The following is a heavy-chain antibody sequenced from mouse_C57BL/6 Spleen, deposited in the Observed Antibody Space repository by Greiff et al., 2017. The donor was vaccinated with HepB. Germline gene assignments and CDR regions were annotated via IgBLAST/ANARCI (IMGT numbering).Heavy chain of an antibody. V-gene: IGHV1-76*01. D-gene: IGHD2-3*01. J-gene: IGHJ3*01. CDR3: ARNDGSFAY. CDR1: GYTFTDYY. Sequence: VQLQQSGAELVRPGASVKLSCKASGYTFTDYYINWVKQRPGQGLEWIARIYPGSGNTYYNEKFKGKATLTAEKSSSTAYMQLSSLTSEDSAVYFCARNDGSFAYWGQGTLVTVSA. CDR2: IYPGSGNT.